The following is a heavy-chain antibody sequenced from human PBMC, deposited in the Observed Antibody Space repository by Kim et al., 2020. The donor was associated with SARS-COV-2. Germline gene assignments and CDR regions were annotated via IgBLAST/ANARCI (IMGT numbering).Heavy chain of an antibody. CDR1: GFTVSSNY. V-gene: IGHV3-53*01. CDR3: ARDRAPGADY. CDR2: IYSGGST. J-gene: IGHJ4*02. D-gene: IGHD3-10*01. Sequence: GGSLRLSCAASGFTVSSNYMSWVRQAPGKGLEWVSVIYSGGSTYYADSVKGRFTISSDISKNTLYLQMNSLRAEDTAVYYCARDRAPGADYWGQGSLVTVSS.